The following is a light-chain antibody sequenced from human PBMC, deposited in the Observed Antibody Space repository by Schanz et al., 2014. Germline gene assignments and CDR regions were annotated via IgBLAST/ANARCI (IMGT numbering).Light chain of an antibody. CDR2: KAS. CDR3: QQANSFPYT. CDR1: QSISSW. J-gene: IGKJ3*01. V-gene: IGKV1-5*03. Sequence: DIQMTQSPSTLSASVGDRVTITCRASQSISSWLAWYQQKPGKAPKLLIYKASSLESGVPSRFSGSGSGTDFTLTISSLQPEDFATYFCQQANSFPYTFGPGTKVDIK.